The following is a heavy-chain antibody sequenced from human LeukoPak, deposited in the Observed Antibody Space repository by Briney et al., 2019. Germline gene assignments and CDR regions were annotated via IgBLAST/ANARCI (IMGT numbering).Heavy chain of an antibody. Sequence: GGSLRLSCAASGFTFSSYAMSWVRQAPGKGLEWVSAISGSGGSTYYEASVKGRFTISRDNSKNTLYLQMNSLRAEDTAVYYCADTTIQQLYRYWGQGTLVTVSS. J-gene: IGHJ4*02. CDR3: ADTTIQQLYRY. CDR2: ISGSGGST. D-gene: IGHD6-13*01. V-gene: IGHV3-23*01. CDR1: GFTFSSYA.